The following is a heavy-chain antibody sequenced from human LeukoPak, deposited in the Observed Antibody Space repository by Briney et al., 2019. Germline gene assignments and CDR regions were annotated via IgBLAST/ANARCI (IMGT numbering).Heavy chain of an antibody. CDR1: GFTFSSYA. CDR3: AREVPRITMIVVVIVISGWFDP. D-gene: IGHD3-22*01. V-gene: IGHV3-64*01. Sequence: GGSLRLSCAASGFTFSSYAMHWVRQAPGKGLEYVSAISSNGGSTYYANSVKGRFTISRDNSKNTLYLQMGSLRAEDTAVYYCAREVPRITMIVVVIVISGWFDPWGQGTLVTVSS. CDR2: ISSNGGST. J-gene: IGHJ5*02.